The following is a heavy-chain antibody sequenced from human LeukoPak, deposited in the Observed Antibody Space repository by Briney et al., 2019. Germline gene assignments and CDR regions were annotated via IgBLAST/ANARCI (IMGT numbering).Heavy chain of an antibody. Sequence: ASVKVSCKASGYAFVTYGIIWVRQVPGQGLEWVGWFSPHNGGSHYAQMMQGRVTLTTDRYTTVYMDLGSLRSDDTAMYYCARDRGYRPDTFDIWGQGTMIIVSS. D-gene: IGHD3-22*01. CDR1: GYAFVTYG. J-gene: IGHJ3*02. CDR3: ARDRGYRPDTFDI. CDR2: FSPHNGGS. V-gene: IGHV1-18*01.